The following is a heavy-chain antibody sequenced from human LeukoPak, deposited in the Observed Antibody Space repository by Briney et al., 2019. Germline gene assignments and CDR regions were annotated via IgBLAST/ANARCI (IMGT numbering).Heavy chain of an antibody. CDR1: GFTFSSYG. CDR2: ISYVGSKK. D-gene: IGHD3-3*01. CDR3: AKDMGGGSRTYYDFWSFYYYGMDV. V-gene: IGHV3-30*18. Sequence: PGRSLRLSCAASGFTFSSYGMHWVRQAPGKGLEWVAVISYVGSKKYYADSVKGRFTISRDNSKNTLYLQMNSLRAEDTAVYYCAKDMGGGSRTYYDFWSFYYYGMDVWGQGTTVTVSS. J-gene: IGHJ6*02.